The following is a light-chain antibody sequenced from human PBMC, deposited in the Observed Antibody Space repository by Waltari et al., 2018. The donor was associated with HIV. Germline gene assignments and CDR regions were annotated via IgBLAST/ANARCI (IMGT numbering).Light chain of an antibody. V-gene: IGLV1-47*01. J-gene: IGLJ1*01. CDR1: SSDTGNNF. CDR3: ATWDDSVSGRV. CDR2: KND. Sequence: QSVLTQPPSASGTPGQRVTISCSGSSSDTGNNFVCWYQQLPGTAPKLLIYKNDQRPSGVPDRFSGSKSGTSASLAISGLRSEDEADYYCATWDDSVSGRVFGTGTKVTVL.